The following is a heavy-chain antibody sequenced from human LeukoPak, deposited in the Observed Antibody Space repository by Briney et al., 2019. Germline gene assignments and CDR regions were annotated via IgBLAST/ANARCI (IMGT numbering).Heavy chain of an antibody. V-gene: IGHV1-46*01. J-gene: IGHJ4*02. Sequence: ASVKVSCKASGYTFTSYYMHWVRQAPGQGLEWMGIINPSGGSTSYAQKFQGRVTMTRDMSTSTVYMELSSLRSEDTAVYYCARARSSSSWPALNDYWGQGTLVTVSS. CDR3: ARARSSSSWPALNDY. CDR2: INPSGGST. D-gene: IGHD6-13*01. CDR1: GYTFTSYY.